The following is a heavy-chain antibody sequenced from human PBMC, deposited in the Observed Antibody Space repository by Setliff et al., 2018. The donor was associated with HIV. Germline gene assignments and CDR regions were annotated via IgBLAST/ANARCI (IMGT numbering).Heavy chain of an antibody. D-gene: IGHD6-13*01. CDR1: GFTFSSYE. Sequence: GSLRLSCAASGFTFSSYEMNWVRQAPGKGLEWVSYISSSGSTIYYADSVKGRFTISRDNAKNSLYLQMNSLRAEDTAVYYCAKDHATSSWFTALLDHWGQGALVTVSS. J-gene: IGHJ4*02. CDR2: ISSSGSTI. V-gene: IGHV3-48*03. CDR3: AKDHATSSWFTALLDH.